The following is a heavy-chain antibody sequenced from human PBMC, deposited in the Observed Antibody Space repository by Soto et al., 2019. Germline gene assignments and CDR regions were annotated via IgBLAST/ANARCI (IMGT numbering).Heavy chain of an antibody. CDR1: GFTFSDSA. CDR2: IRSKANNYAT. CDR3: GGDFPFGP. J-gene: IGHJ5*02. Sequence: EVQLVESGGGLVQSGGSLKLSCAASGFTFSDSAMHWVRQASGKGLEWVGRIRSKANNYATTYAASVRGRFTISRDDSKNMGYLQMNSLKTEDTAVYYCGGDFPFGPWGQGTLVTVSS. V-gene: IGHV3-73*01. D-gene: IGHD4-17*01.